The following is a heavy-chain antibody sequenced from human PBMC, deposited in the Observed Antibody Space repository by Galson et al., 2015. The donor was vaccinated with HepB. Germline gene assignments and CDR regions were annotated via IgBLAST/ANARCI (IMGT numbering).Heavy chain of an antibody. CDR1: GYTFSSRW. J-gene: IGHJ5*02. CDR2: IYPGDSDV. CDR3: ARRWGTGWSRAWFDP. V-gene: IGHV5-51*03. Sequence: QSGAEVKKPGESLNISCKASGYTFSSRWIAWVRQMPGKGLEWMGIIYPGDSDVKYSPSFKGQVTMSVDKSTSTADLHWTSLKASDTAIYYCARRWGTGWSRAWFDPWGQGTLVTVSS. D-gene: IGHD6-19*01.